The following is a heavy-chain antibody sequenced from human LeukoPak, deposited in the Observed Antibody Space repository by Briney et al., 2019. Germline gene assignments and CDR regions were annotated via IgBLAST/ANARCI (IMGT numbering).Heavy chain of an antibody. D-gene: IGHD2-2*01. CDR2: RNPNSGNT. V-gene: IGHV1-8*03. Sequence: ASVKVSCKASGYTFTSYDINWVRQATGQGLEWMGWRNPNSGNTGYAQKFQGRVTITRNTSISTAYMELSSLRSEDTAVYYCARGRIVVGPAAIINLDPWGQGTLANVSS. CDR3: ARGRIVVGPAAIINLDP. J-gene: IGHJ5*02. CDR1: GYTFTSYD.